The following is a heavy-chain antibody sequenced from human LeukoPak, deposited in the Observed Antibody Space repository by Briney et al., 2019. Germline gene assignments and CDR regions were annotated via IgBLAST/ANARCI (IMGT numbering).Heavy chain of an antibody. CDR2: INPNSGGT. Sequence: ASVKVSCKASGYTFTGYYMHWVRQAPGQGLEWMGWINPNSGGTNYAQKFQGRVTMTRDTSISTAYMELSRLRSDDTAVYYCARALSTGTTKLNYYYYYMDVWGKGTTVTVSS. V-gene: IGHV1-2*02. J-gene: IGHJ6*03. CDR3: ARALSTGTTKLNYYYYYMDV. CDR1: GYTFTGYY. D-gene: IGHD1-1*01.